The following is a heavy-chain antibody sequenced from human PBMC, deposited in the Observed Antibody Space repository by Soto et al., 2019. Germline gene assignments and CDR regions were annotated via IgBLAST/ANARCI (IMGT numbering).Heavy chain of an antibody. Sequence: GGSLRLSCAASGFTFSSYAMSWVRQAPGKGLEWVSAISGSGGSTYYADSVKGRFTISRDNSKNTLYLQMNSLRAEDTAVYYCAKDYMITFGGIKGFAIDYWGQGTLVTVSS. CDR1: GFTFSSYA. D-gene: IGHD3-16*01. CDR3: AKDYMITFGGIKGFAIDY. J-gene: IGHJ4*02. CDR2: ISGSGGST. V-gene: IGHV3-23*01.